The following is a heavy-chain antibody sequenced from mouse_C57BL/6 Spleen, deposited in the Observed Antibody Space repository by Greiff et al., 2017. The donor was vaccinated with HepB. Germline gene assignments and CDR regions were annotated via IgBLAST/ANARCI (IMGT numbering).Heavy chain of an antibody. Sequence: VQLQQSGAELVKPGASVKLSCKASGYTFTSYWMQWVKQRPGQGLEWIGEIDPSDSYTNYNQKFKGKATLTVDTSSSTAYMQLSSLTSEDSAVYYCARGGTTRYFDVWGTGTTVTVSS. CDR2: IDPSDSYT. D-gene: IGHD1-1*01. CDR3: ARGGTTRYFDV. CDR1: GYTFTSYW. V-gene: IGHV1-50*01. J-gene: IGHJ1*03.